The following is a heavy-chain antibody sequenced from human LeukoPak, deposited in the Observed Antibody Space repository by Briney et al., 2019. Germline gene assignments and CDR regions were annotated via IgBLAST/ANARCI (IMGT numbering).Heavy chain of an antibody. CDR2: ISWNSGSI. V-gene: IGHV3-9*01. CDR3: AKVGATREAYYYGMDV. J-gene: IGHJ6*02. CDR1: GFTFDDYA. Sequence: PGGSLRLSCAASGFTFDDYAMHWVRQAPGKGLEWVSGISWNSGSIGYADSVKGRFTISRDNAKNSLYLQMNSLRAEDTALYYCAKVGATREAYYYGMDVWGQGTTVTVSS. D-gene: IGHD1-26*01.